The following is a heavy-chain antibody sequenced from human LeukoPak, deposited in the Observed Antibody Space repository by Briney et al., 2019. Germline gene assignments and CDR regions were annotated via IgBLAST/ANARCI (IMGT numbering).Heavy chain of an antibody. V-gene: IGHV6-1*01. CDR1: GDTVSSKSAA. CDR3: ARAGDYFDY. J-gene: IGHJ4*02. CDR2: TYFRSKWYK. D-gene: IGHD3-10*01. Sequence: SQTLSLTCAISGDTVSSKSAAWNWIRQSPSRGLEWLGRTYFRSKWYKDYAVSVKGRITINSDTSKNQFSVQLTSVTPEDTAVYYCARAGDYFDYWGQGTLVTVSS.